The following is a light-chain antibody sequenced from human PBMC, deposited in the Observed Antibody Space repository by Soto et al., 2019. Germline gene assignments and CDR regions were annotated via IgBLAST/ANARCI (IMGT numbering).Light chain of an antibody. CDR3: QQYNNWPLFT. CDR2: GAS. Sequence: EIVMTQSPATLSVSPGERATLSCRASQSVSSNVAWFQQKPGQAPRLLIYGASTRATGIPARFSGSGSGTEFTITISSLHSEGFAVYYCQQYNNWPLFTFGPGTKVDIK. CDR1: QSVSSN. J-gene: IGKJ3*01. V-gene: IGKV3-15*01.